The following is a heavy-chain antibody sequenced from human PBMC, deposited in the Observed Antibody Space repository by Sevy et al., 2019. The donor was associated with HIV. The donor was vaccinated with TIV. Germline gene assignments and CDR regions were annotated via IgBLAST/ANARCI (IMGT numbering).Heavy chain of an antibody. J-gene: IGHJ5*02. CDR2: IYTSGST. CDR1: GGSISSYY. Sequence: SEILSLTCTVSGGSISSYYWSWIRQPAGKGLEWIGRIYTSGSTNYNPSLKSRVTMSVDTSKNQFSLKLSSVTAADTAVYYCARDRGYGSAVKDWFDPWGQGTLVTVSS. CDR3: ARDRGYGSAVKDWFDP. D-gene: IGHD3-10*01. V-gene: IGHV4-4*07.